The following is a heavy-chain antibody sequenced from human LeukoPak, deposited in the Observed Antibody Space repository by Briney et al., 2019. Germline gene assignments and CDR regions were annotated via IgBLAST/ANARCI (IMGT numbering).Heavy chain of an antibody. CDR3: ARSVNVKPYCNTISCSGEGMDV. Sequence: ASVKVSCKASGYTFTSYGISWVRQAPGQGLGWMGWISAYNGNTNYAQKLQGRVTMTTDTSTSTAYMELRSLRSDDTAVYYCARSVNVKPYCNTISCSGEGMDVWSQGTTVTVSS. CDR1: GYTFTSYG. CDR2: ISAYNGNT. V-gene: IGHV1-18*01. J-gene: IGHJ6*02. D-gene: IGHD2-2*01.